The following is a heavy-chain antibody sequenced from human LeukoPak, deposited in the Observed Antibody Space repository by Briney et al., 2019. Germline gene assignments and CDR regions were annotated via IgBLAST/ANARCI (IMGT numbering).Heavy chain of an antibody. D-gene: IGHD1-26*01. Sequence: PSETLSLTCAVSGGSFSSYYWNWVRQPPGKGLEWIGEINHGGGTNYNPSLKSRVTISIDTSKNHFSLKLSSVTAADTAVYYCATKIVSGDSFDIWGQGTVVTVSS. CDR2: INHGGGT. V-gene: IGHV4-34*01. CDR3: ATKIVSGDSFDI. J-gene: IGHJ3*02. CDR1: GGSFSSYY.